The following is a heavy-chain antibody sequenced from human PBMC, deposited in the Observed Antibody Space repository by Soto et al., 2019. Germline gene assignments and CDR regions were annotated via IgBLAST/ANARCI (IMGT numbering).Heavy chain of an antibody. CDR2: IYTSGST. CDR1: GGSISSYY. J-gene: IGHJ6*02. V-gene: IGHV4-4*07. CDR3: ARDLTLYYGSGSPTYGMDA. D-gene: IGHD3-10*01. Sequence: PSETLSLTCTVSGGSISSYYWSWIRQPAGKGLEWIGRIYTSGSTNYNPSLKSRVTMSVDTSKNQFSLKLSSVTAADTAVYYCARDLTLYYGSGSPTYGMDAWGQGTTVTVSS.